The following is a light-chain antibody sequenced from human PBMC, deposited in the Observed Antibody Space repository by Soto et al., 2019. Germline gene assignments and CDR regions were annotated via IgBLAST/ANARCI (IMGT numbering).Light chain of an antibody. V-gene: IGLV2-14*01. Sequence: QSALTQLASVSGSPGQSVTISCTGPRSDIGDSNFISWYQHSPGKAPRLLIYQVNNRPSGVSGRFSGSKAGNTASLTISGLLDDDEADYFCASFRSGTILVFGSGTKVTVL. J-gene: IGLJ6*01. CDR3: ASFRSGTILV. CDR1: RSDIGDSNF. CDR2: QVN.